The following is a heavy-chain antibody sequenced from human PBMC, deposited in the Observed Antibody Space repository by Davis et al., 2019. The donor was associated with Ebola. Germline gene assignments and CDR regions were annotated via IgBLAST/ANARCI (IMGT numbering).Heavy chain of an antibody. CDR2: IYYSGST. CDR3: ARAPTTIFGVVIKGAFDI. V-gene: IGHV4-59*08. J-gene: IGHJ3*02. Sequence: SETLSLTCTVSGGSISSYYWSWIRQPPGKGLEWIGYIYYSGSTNYNPSLKSRVTISVDTSKNQFSLKLSSVTAADTAVYYCARAPTTIFGVVIKGAFDIWGQGTMVTVSS. CDR1: GGSISSYY. D-gene: IGHD3-3*01.